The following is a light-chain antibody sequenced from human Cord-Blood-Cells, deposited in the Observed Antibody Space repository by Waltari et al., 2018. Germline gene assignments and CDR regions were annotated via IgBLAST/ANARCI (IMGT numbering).Light chain of an antibody. J-gene: IGKJ3*01. Sequence: EIVLTHSPATLSLSPGARATLSCRAKQNVSSYLAWYQQKPGQPPRLLIYDASNRATGLPARFSGSGPGKDITITISSLEPEDFAVYYCQQRSNWHTFGPGTKVDIK. CDR3: QQRSNWHT. CDR2: DAS. V-gene: IGKV3D-11*02. CDR1: QNVSSY.